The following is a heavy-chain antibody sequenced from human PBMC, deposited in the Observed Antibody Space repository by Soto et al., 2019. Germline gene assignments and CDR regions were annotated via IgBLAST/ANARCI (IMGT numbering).Heavy chain of an antibody. V-gene: IGHV4-39*07. J-gene: IGHJ4*02. CDR3: VRGRATWYYAY. Sequence: PSETLSLTCDVYGGSITTSTYYWGWIRQPPGKGLEWIGQINDGGSTNYNSSLKSRVIISVDTSKNQFSLNLRSVTAADTAMYYCVRGRATWYYAYWGQGTQVTVSS. CDR2: INDGGST. CDR1: GGSITTSTYY. D-gene: IGHD3-16*01.